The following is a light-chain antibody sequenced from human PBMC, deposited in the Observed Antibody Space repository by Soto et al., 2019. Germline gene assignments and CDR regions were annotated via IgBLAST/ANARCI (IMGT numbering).Light chain of an antibody. CDR1: SSDVGSYNL. CDR3: CSYGGRSTYV. CDR2: EDT. Sequence: QSVLTQPASVSGSPGQSITISCTGTSSDVGSYNLVSWYQQHPGKAPKLMIYEDTKRPSGVSDRLSGSKSANTASLTISGLQAEDEADYYCCSYGGRSTYVFGTGTKLTVL. V-gene: IGLV2-23*01. J-gene: IGLJ1*01.